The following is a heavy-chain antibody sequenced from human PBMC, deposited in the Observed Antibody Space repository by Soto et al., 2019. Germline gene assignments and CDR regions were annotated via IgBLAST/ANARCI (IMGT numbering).Heavy chain of an antibody. J-gene: IGHJ5*02. CDR1: GFTFSSYA. V-gene: IGHV3-23*01. D-gene: IGHD1-26*01. CDR2: ISGSGFKK. CDR3: AKNQGVELVPLATVDWFDP. Sequence: GGSLRLSCAASGFTFSSYAMSWVRQAPGKGLEWVSAISGSGFKKYYADSVKGRFTISRDNSKSTVYLELNNLSAEDTAVYHCAKNQGVELVPLATVDWFDPWGQGSVVTVSS.